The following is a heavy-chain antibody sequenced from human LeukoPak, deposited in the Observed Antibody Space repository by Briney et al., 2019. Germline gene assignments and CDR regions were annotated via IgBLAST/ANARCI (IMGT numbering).Heavy chain of an antibody. V-gene: IGHV4-59*05. Sequence: SETLSLTCTVSGGSISSYYWSWIRQPPGKGLEWIGSIYYSGSTYYNPSLESRVTISGDMSNNQFSLKLSSVTAADTAVYYCARELRSGSYYNYWGQGTLVTVSS. CDR1: GGSISSYY. CDR3: ARELRSGSYYNY. CDR2: IYYSGST. J-gene: IGHJ4*02. D-gene: IGHD3-10*01.